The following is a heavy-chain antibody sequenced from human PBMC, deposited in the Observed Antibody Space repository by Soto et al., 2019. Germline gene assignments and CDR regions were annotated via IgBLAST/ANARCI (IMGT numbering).Heavy chain of an antibody. CDR1: GGSISSYY. D-gene: IGHD6-19*01. V-gene: IGHV4-59*01. CDR3: ARDNRGSGWYPFDYFDY. Sequence: SETLSLTCTVSGGSISSYYWSWIRQPPGKGLEWIGYIYYSGSTNYNPSLKSRVTISVDTSKNQFSLKLSSVTAADTAVYYCARDNRGSGWYPFDYFDYWGQGTLVTVSS. CDR2: IYYSGST. J-gene: IGHJ4*02.